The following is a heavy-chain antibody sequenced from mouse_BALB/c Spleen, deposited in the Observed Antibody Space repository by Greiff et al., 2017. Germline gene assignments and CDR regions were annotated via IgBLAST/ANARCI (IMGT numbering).Heavy chain of an antibody. CDR3: ASITTDYYAMDY. D-gene: IGHD1-1*01. J-gene: IGHJ4*01. Sequence: EVHLVESGGDLVKPGGSLKLSCAASGFTFSSYGMSWVRQTPDKRLEWVATISSGGSYTYYPDSVKGRFTISRDNAKNTLYLQMSSLKSEDTAMYYCASITTDYYAMDYWGQGTSVTVSS. CDR2: ISSGGSYT. V-gene: IGHV5-6*01. CDR1: GFTFSSYG.